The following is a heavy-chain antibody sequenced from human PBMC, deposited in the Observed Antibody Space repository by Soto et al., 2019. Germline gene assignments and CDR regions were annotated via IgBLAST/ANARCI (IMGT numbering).Heavy chain of an antibody. D-gene: IGHD6-6*01. CDR3: ARWIAARAYYFDY. CDR2: ISGSSSYI. CDR1: GFTFSSYA. V-gene: IGHV3-21*01. J-gene: IGHJ4*02. Sequence: EVQLLESGGGLVQPGGSLRLSCAASGFTFSSYAMSWVRQAPGKGLEWVSAISGSSSYIYYADSVKGRFTISRDNAKNSLYLQMNSLRAEDTAVYYCARWIAARAYYFDYWGQGTLVTVSS.